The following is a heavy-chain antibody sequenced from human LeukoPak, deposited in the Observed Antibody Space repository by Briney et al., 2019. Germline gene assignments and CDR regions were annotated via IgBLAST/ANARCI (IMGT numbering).Heavy chain of an antibody. V-gene: IGHV5-51*01. Sequence: GESLKISCKGSGYSFTSFWVAWVRQMPGKGLEWMAIINPGDSDTRYSPSFQGQVTISADKSISTVYLQWGSLKASDTAMYYCARQPGAGWFDPWGQGTLVTVSS. J-gene: IGHJ5*02. CDR1: GYSFTSFW. CDR3: ARQPGAGWFDP. CDR2: INPGDSDT. D-gene: IGHD3-10*01.